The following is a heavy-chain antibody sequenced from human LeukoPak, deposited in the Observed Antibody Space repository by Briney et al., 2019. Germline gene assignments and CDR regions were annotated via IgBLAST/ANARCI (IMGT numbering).Heavy chain of an antibody. Sequence: PGGSLRLSCAASGFTFNSYWMSWVRQAPGKGLEWVANIKQDGSEKYYVDSVKGRFTISRDNAKNSLYLQMNSLRAEDTAVYYCGRDTNWNYRYWGQGTLVTVSS. CDR2: IKQDGSEK. V-gene: IGHV3-7*01. J-gene: IGHJ4*02. CDR3: GRDTNWNYRY. CDR1: GFTFNSYW. D-gene: IGHD1-7*01.